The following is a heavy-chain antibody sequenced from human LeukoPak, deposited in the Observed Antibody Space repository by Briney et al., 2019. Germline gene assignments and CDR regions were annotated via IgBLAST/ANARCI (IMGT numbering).Heavy chain of an antibody. CDR3: ARGGGGTAYFDY. CDR2: IYHSGST. V-gene: IGHV4-59*01. Sequence: PSETLSLTCTVSGDSISNYYWSCIRQPPGKGLEWIGYIYHSGSTNHNPSLRSRLTISVDTSKNQFSLKLRSVTAADAAVYYCARGGGGTAYFDYCGQGTLVTVSS. J-gene: IGHJ4*02. D-gene: IGHD2-21*02. CDR1: GDSISNYY.